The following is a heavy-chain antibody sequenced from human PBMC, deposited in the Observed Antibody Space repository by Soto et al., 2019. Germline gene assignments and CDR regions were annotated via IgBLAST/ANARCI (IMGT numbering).Heavy chain of an antibody. Sequence: GSLRLSCAASGFTFSNYAMSWVRQAPGKGLEWVSVISGSGDSAFYADSVKGRFTISRDNSKNTLYLQMNSLRAEDTAVYYCAKDRQYYDSSGYYDYWGQGTLVTVSS. CDR3: AKDRQYYDSSGYYDY. V-gene: IGHV3-23*01. CDR2: ISGSGDSA. CDR1: GFTFSNYA. D-gene: IGHD3-22*01. J-gene: IGHJ4*02.